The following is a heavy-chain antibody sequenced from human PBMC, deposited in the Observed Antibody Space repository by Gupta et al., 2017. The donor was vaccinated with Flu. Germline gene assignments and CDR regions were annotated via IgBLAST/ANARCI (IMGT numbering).Heavy chain of an antibody. J-gene: IGHJ4*02. CDR2: INNDGTGT. CDR3: ARGGSFFYRGSHDYPYYFDY. D-gene: IGHD4-11*01. V-gene: IGHV3-74*01. CDR1: GFTFSNSW. Sequence: DVQLVESGGDLVQPGGSLRLSCTVSGFTFSNSWMLWVRQLSGKGLVWVSRINNDGTGTTYADSVKGRFTISRDNARDTLYLQMNSLRVEDTAVYYCARGGSFFYRGSHDYPYYFDYWGRGALVTVSS.